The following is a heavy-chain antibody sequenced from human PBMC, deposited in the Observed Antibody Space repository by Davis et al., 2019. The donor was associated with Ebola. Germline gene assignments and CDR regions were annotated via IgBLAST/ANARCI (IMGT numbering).Heavy chain of an antibody. CDR3: ARARIFGVVSLDYGMDV. CDR2: INHSGST. V-gene: IGHV4-34*01. D-gene: IGHD3-3*01. Sequence: SETLSLTCAVYGGSFSGYYWSWIRQPPGKGLEWIGEINHSGSTNYKPSLKSRVTISVDTSKNQFSLKLSSVTAADTAVYYCARARIFGVVSLDYGMDVWGQGTTVTVSS. J-gene: IGHJ6*02. CDR1: GGSFSGYY.